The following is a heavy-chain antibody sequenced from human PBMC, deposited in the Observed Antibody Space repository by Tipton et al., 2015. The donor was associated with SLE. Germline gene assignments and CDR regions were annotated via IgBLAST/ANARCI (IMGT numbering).Heavy chain of an antibody. CDR1: GGSISIYY. D-gene: IGHD3-3*01. CDR2: IHHSGST. V-gene: IGHV4-4*07. CDR3: ARSAIFGVIMGGYFDY. Sequence: TLSLTCTVSGGSISIYYWISIRQPAGKGLEWIGSIHHSGSTYYNPSLKSRVTISGDTSKNQFSLKVSSVTAADTAVYYCARSAIFGVIMGGYFDYWGQGTLFTVSS. J-gene: IGHJ4*02.